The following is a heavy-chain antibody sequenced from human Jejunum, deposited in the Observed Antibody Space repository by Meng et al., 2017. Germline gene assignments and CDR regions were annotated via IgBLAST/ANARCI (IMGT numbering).Heavy chain of an antibody. J-gene: IGHJ4*02. CDR1: GFTFSTYW. CDR3: ARVRTGYCDY. V-gene: IGHV3-74*01. CDR2: INVDGGTI. D-gene: IGHD4-17*01. Sequence: VRLVESGGGLVQPGGALRLSCAASGFTFSTYWMHWVRQAPGKGLEWVSQINVDGGTITYADSVKGRFTISRDNAKNTLYLQMNSLRVEDTAVYYCARVRTGYCDYWGQGTLVTVSS.